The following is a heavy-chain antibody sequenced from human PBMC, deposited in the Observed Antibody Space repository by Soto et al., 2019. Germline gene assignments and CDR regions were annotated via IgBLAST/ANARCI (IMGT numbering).Heavy chain of an antibody. CDR1: CYTFTNYG. V-gene: IGHV1-18*04. CDR2: ISAYNGDS. Sequence: QVQLVQSGGEVKKPGASVKVSCKTSCYTFTNYGITWVRQAPGQGLKWMGWISAYNGDSNYAQKFQGRVIMTTDTSTTTAYMELRSMRSDDTAVYYCARGPAGGLRGGVSYWGQGTLVTVSS. CDR3: ARGPAGGLRGGVSY. D-gene: IGHD2-15*01. J-gene: IGHJ4*02.